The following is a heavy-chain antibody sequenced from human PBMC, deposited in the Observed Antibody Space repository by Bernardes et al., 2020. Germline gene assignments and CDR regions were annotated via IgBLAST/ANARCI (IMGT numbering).Heavy chain of an antibody. CDR2: ISSSASTM. D-gene: IGHD3-9*01. Sequence: GGSLRLSCAASGFSFSDYYMSWVRQAPGKGLEWVSYISSSASTMSYAESVKGRFTISRDNAKNSLFLQMNSLRAEDTAVYYCARDITINYVYYYGMDVWGQGTTVTVSS. V-gene: IGHV3-11*01. J-gene: IGHJ6*02. CDR3: ARDITINYVYYYGMDV. CDR1: GFSFSDYY.